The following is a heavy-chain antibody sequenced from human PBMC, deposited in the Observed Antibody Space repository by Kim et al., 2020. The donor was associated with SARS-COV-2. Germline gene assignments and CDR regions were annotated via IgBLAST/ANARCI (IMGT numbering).Heavy chain of an antibody. Sequence: IGYGASVKGGFTMSRDNAKNALYLQMNSLRAGDTALYGCAKDGYGDHGGYWGQGTLVTVSS. J-gene: IGHJ4*02. D-gene: IGHD4-17*01. V-gene: IGHV3-9*01. CDR3: AKDGYGDHGGY. CDR2: I.